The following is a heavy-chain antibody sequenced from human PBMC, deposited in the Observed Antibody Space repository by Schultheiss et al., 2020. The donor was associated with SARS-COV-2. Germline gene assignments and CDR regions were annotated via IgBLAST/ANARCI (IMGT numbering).Heavy chain of an antibody. CDR1: GFTFSSYA. CDR3: AKGNRPLDYGDQFDY. CDR2: ISYDGSNK. J-gene: IGHJ4*02. V-gene: IGHV3-30*04. D-gene: IGHD4-17*01. Sequence: GESLKISCAASGFTFSSYAMHWVRQAPGKGLEWVAVISYDGSNKYYADSVKGRFTISRDNSKNTLYLQMNSLRVEDTAVYYCAKGNRPLDYGDQFDYWGQGTLVTVSS.